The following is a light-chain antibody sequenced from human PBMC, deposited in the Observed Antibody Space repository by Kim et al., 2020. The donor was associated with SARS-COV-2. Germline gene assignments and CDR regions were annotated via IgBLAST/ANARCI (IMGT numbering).Light chain of an antibody. Sequence: VTISCTGSSSNIGAGYDVHWYQQFPGTAPKLLIYDNSNRPSGVPDRFSGSKSGTSASLAITGLQAEDEADYYCQSYDTSLSAHVIFGGGTQLTVL. J-gene: IGLJ2*01. CDR1: SSNIGAGYD. CDR2: DNS. V-gene: IGLV1-40*01. CDR3: QSYDTSLSAHVI.